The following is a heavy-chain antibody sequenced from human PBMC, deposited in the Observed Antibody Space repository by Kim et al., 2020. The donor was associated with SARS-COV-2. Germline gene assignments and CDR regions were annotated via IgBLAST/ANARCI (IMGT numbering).Heavy chain of an antibody. J-gene: IGHJ6*02. V-gene: IGHV1-18*04. CDR2: TNVYNGDT. D-gene: IGHD6-19*01. CDR1: GYSFASYG. CDR3: ARGASGWYGSFDGLDV. Sequence: ASVKVPCEASGYSFASYGINWVRQAPGQGLDWVRWTNVYNGDTTYAQEFQGRVTMTTDRTTNTAYMELTSLTSDDTAVYYCARGASGWYGSFDGLDVWGQ.